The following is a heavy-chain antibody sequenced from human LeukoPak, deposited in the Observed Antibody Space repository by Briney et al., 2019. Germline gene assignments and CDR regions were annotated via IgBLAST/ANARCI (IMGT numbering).Heavy chain of an antibody. J-gene: IGHJ6*02. CDR2: ISTSGSTI. V-gene: IGHV3-48*03. CDR3: AKDFPHYYESSHGMDT. Sequence: GGSLRLSCAASGFSFSSYEMNWVRQAPGKGLEWVSYISTSGSTIYYADSVKGRFTISRDNAKNLLYLQMNSLRAEDAAVYYCAKDFPHYYESSHGMDTWGQGTTVTVS. D-gene: IGHD3-22*01. CDR1: GFSFSSYE.